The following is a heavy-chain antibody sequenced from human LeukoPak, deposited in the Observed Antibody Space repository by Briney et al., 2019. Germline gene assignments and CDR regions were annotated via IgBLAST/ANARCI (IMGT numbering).Heavy chain of an antibody. CDR1: GFTVSSNY. CDR3: ARVGPLRFLEWLPFDY. D-gene: IGHD3-3*01. Sequence: PGGSLRLSCAASGFTVSSNYMSWVRQAPGKGLEWVSVIYSGGSTYYADSVKGRFTISRDNSKNTLYLQMNSLRAEDTAVYYCARVGPLRFLEWLPFDYWGQGTLVTVSS. CDR2: IYSGGST. J-gene: IGHJ4*02. V-gene: IGHV3-53*01.